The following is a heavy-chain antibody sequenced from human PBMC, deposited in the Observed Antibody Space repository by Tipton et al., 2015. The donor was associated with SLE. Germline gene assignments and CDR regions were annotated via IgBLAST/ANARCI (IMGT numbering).Heavy chain of an antibody. D-gene: IGHD5-24*01. CDR3: ARGDGYNFDY. Sequence: TLSLTCTVSGGSLSSSSYYWGWIRQPPGKGLEWIGSIYYSGSTFYNPSLKSRVTISVDTSKNQFSLKLSSVTAADTAVYYCARGDGYNFDYWGQGTLVTVSS. CDR2: IYYSGST. CDR1: GGSLSSSSYY. J-gene: IGHJ4*02. V-gene: IGHV4-39*07.